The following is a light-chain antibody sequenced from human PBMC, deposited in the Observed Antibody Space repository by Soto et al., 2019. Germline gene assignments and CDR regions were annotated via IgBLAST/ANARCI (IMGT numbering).Light chain of an antibody. CDR1: QSVGTK. V-gene: IGKV3-15*01. Sequence: MVITQSPATLSVSTAERATLSCRASQSVGTKLAWYQQTRGQAPRLLIYGASNRATGVPARFSGSVSGTEFTLTIISLQSEDFTVYYCQQDSSWLWTFGQGTKVDNK. CDR2: GAS. J-gene: IGKJ1*01. CDR3: QQDSSWLWT.